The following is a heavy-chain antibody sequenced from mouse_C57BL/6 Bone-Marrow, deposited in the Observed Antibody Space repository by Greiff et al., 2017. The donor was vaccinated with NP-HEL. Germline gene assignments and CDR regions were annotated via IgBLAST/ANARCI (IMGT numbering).Heavy chain of an antibody. J-gene: IGHJ1*03. CDR2: IDPSDSET. CDR1: GYTFTSYW. V-gene: IGHV1-52*01. D-gene: IGHD1-1*01. CDR3: ASPHLYGSSYDWYFDV. Sequence: QVQLKQPGAELVRPGSSVKLSCKASGYTFTSYWMHWVKQRPIQGLEWIGNIDPSDSETHYNQKFKDKATLTVDKSSSTAYMQLSSLTSEDSAVYYCASPHLYGSSYDWYFDVWGTGTTVTVSS.